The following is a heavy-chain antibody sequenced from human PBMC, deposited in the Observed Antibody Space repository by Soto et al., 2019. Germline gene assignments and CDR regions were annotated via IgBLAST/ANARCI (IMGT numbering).Heavy chain of an antibody. Sequence: PGGSLRLSCAASGSTFSSYVMHWVRQAPGKGLEWVAVISYDGSNKYYADSVKGRFTISRDNSKNTLYLQMNSLRAEDTAVYYCAKEAYYGMDVWGQGTTVTVSS. CDR2: ISYDGSNK. J-gene: IGHJ6*02. V-gene: IGHV3-30*18. CDR1: GSTFSSYV. CDR3: AKEAYYGMDV.